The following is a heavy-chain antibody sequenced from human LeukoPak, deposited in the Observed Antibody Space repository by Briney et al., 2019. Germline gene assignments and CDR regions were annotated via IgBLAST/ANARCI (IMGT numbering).Heavy chain of an antibody. V-gene: IGHV1-2*02. Sequence: APVTVSCTASGYTFTGYYMHWVRQAPGQGLGWMGWINPNSGGSNYAQKFQGRVTMTRDTSISTAYMELSRLRSDDTAVYYCAREDRIAAAGLNYWGQGTLVTVSS. J-gene: IGHJ4*02. CDR3: AREDRIAAAGLNY. D-gene: IGHD6-13*01. CDR2: INPNSGGS. CDR1: GYTFTGYY.